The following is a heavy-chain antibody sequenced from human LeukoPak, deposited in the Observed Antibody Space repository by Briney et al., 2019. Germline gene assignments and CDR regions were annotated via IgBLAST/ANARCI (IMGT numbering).Heavy chain of an antibody. D-gene: IGHD6-19*01. Sequence: PGGSLRLSCAASGFTFSSYAMSWVRQAPGKGLEWVSAISGSGGSTYYADSVKGRFTISRDNSKNTLYLQMNSLRAEDTAVYYCAKSQDWYSSGWYDYWGQGTLVTVSS. J-gene: IGHJ4*02. CDR2: ISGSGGST. CDR1: GFTFSSYA. CDR3: AKSQDWYSSGWYDY. V-gene: IGHV3-23*01.